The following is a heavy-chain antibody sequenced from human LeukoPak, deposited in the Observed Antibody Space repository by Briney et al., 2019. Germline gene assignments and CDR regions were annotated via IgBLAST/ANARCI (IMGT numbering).Heavy chain of an antibody. J-gene: IGHJ3*02. D-gene: IGHD5-18*01. CDR3: ARVDTAMVRAFDI. CDR2: INSDGSST. V-gene: IGHV3-74*01. CDR1: GFTFSSYW. Sequence: GGSLRLSCAASGFTFSSYWMHWVRQAPGKGLVWVSRINSDGSSTSYADSVKGRFTISRDNSKNTLYLQMNSLRAEDTAVYYCARVDTAMVRAFDIWGQGTMVTVSS.